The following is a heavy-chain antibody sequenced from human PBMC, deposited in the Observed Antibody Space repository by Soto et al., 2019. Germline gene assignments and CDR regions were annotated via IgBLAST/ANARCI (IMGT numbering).Heavy chain of an antibody. CDR2: INHSGST. V-gene: IGHV4-34*01. J-gene: IGHJ5*02. CDR1: GGSFSGYY. CDR3: ARGLRWFYPPGVAANWFDP. Sequence: LSLTCAVYGGSFSGYYWSWIRQPPGKGLEWIGEINHSGSTNYNPSLKSRVTISVDTSKNQFSLKLSSVTAADTAVYYCARGLRWFYPPGVAANWFDPWGQGTLVTVSS. D-gene: IGHD2-21*01.